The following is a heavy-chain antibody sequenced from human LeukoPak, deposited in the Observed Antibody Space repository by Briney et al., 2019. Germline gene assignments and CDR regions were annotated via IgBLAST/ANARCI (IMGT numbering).Heavy chain of an antibody. V-gene: IGHV4-34*01. CDR2: INHSGST. J-gene: IGHJ5*02. CDR1: GGSFSGYY. D-gene: IGHD1-1*01. CDR3: ASCSRVQGMYNWFDP. Sequence: SETLSLTCAVYGGSFSGYYWSWIRQPPGKGLEWIGEINHSGSTNYNPSLKSRVTISVDTSKNQFSLKLSSVTAADTAVYYCASCSRVQGMYNWFDPWGQGTLVTVSS.